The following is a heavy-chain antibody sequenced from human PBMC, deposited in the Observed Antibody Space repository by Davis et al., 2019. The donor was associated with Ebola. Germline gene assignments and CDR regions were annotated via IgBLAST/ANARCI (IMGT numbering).Heavy chain of an antibody. CDR2: ISKTGDTI. J-gene: IGHJ4*02. CDR1: GFTFNSYK. D-gene: IGHD3-22*01. CDR3: ARDHDRDGYPVFDH. V-gene: IGHV3-48*03. Sequence: GESLKISCAASGFTFNSYKMNWVRQAPGKGLEWVAWISKTGDTIYFADSVKGRFAMSRDNAKNSLYLHMSNLRDEDTAVYYCARDHDRDGYPVFDHWGQGALVTVSS.